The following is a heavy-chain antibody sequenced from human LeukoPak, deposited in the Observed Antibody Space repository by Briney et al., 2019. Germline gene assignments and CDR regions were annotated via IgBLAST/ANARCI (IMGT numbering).Heavy chain of an antibody. CDR1: GLTFSDYY. D-gene: IGHD3-3*01. CDR2: ISSSGSTI. Sequence: GGSLRLSCAASGLTFSDYYMSWIRQAPGKGLEWVSYISSSGSTIYYADSVKGRFTISRDNAKNSLYLQMNSLRAEDTAVYYCAREGFPLEWSNIGEPFDYWGQGTLVTVSS. CDR3: AREGFPLEWSNIGEPFDY. V-gene: IGHV3-11*01. J-gene: IGHJ4*02.